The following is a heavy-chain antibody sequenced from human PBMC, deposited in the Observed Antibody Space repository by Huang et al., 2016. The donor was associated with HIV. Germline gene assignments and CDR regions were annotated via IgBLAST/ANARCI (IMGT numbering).Heavy chain of an antibody. CDR2: VNPSGGGA. CDR3: AREGITPSGTEVSGFDF. Sequence: QVQLVQSGAEVKKPGASVTISCKASGFSILIDYIHWVRQAPGQGLEWRGIVNPSGGGADYAQKFKGRVTMTRDTSTRTLYMELSSLRSEDTAVYYCAREGITPSGTEVSGFDFWGQGTPVSVSS. V-gene: IGHV1-46*03. J-gene: IGHJ5*01. D-gene: IGHD6-13*01. CDR1: GFSILIDY.